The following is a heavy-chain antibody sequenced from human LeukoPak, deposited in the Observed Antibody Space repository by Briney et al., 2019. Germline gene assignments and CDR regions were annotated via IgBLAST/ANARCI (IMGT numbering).Heavy chain of an antibody. D-gene: IGHD3-22*01. CDR1: GFTFSSYE. CDR2: ISTSGSTK. Sequence: GGSLRLSCAASGFTFSSYEMNWVRQAPGKGMEWVSYISTSGSTKYYADSVKGRFTISRDNAKNSLYLQMHSLRAEDTAVYYCARDRDPGYNDSSGYRRVNAFDIWGQGTMVTVSS. J-gene: IGHJ3*02. V-gene: IGHV3-48*03. CDR3: ARDRDPGYNDSSGYRRVNAFDI.